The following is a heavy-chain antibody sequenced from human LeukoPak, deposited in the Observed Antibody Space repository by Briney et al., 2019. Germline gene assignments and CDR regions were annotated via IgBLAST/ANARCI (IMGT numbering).Heavy chain of an antibody. CDR2: IIPIFGTA. J-gene: IGHJ5*02. D-gene: IGHD5-12*01. V-gene: IGHV1-69*13. CDR3: AREAGYDSKIWYNWFDP. CDR1: GGTFSSYA. Sequence: ASVKVSCKASGGTFSSYAISWVRQAPGQGLEWMGGIIPIFGTANYAQKFQGRVTITADESTSTAYMELSSLRSEDTAVYYCAREAGYDSKIWYNWFDPWGQGTLVTVSS.